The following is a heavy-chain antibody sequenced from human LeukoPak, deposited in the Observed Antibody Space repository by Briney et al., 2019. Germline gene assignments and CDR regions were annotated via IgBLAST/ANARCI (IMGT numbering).Heavy chain of an antibody. CDR3: ARFAEVYYYVDV. CDR2: ISSSGSTI. V-gene: IGHV3-48*03. J-gene: IGHJ6*03. Sequence: GGSLRLSCAASGFTFSSYEMNWVRQAPGKGLEWVSYISSSGSTIYYADSVKGRFTISRDDAKKSLYLQMGSLRAEDTAVYFCARFAEVYYYVDVWGTGTTVIVSS. D-gene: IGHD2-21*01. CDR1: GFTFSSYE.